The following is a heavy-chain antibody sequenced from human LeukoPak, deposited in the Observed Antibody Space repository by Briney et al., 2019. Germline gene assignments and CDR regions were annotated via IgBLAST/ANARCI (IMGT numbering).Heavy chain of an antibody. J-gene: IGHJ4*02. CDR2: IYYSGST. CDR3: MCLILGGAGRGN. V-gene: IGHV4-59*12. Sequence: SETLSLTCTLSGCSISSYYWRWIRQPPGKGLEWIGYIYYSGSTNYIPSLKSRVTISVDTSKNQFSLILISVTAADTSVYYCMCLILGGAGRGNWGQGTLATVSS. CDR1: GCSISSYY. D-gene: IGHD1-26*01.